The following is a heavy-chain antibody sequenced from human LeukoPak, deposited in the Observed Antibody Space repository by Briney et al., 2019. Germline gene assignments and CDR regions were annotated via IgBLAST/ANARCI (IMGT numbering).Heavy chain of an antibody. CDR3: PRLSYGYDPYFFDY. CDR1: NFSVSSHYY. CDR2: VFHTGGP. J-gene: IGHJ4*01. D-gene: IGHD5-12*01. V-gene: IGHV4-38-2*02. Sequence: KSSETLSLTCTVSNFSVSSHYYWGWVRQPPGKGLEWIGAVFHTGGPYYNPSLKSRVTISIDTSKKEFSLDLGSVTAADTAIYYCPRLSYGYDPYFFDYWGHGTLVTVSS.